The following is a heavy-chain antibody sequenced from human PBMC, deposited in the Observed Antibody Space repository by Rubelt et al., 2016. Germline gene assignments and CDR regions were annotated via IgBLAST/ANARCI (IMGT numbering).Heavy chain of an antibody. J-gene: IGHJ3*02. D-gene: IGHD1-14*01. CDR2: IDPSDSYT. V-gene: IGHV5-10-1*01. CDR1: GYSFTSYW. CDR3: AGPWELGTNGGAFDI. Sequence: EVQLVQSGAEVKKPGESLRISCKGSGYSFTSYWISCVRQMPGKGLEWMGRIDPSDSYTNYNPSCQCRCTISADKSISTAYPQWSSLKASDTAMYYCAGPWELGTNGGAFDIWGQGTMVTVSS.